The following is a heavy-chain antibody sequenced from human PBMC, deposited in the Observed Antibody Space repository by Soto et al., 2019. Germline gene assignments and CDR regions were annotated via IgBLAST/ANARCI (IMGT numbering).Heavy chain of an antibody. CDR2: IGGYNGNT. D-gene: IGHD6-13*01. V-gene: IGHV1-18*01. CDR3: ATAIAATGPADS. CDR1: GYTFSNNG. J-gene: IGHJ4*02. Sequence: VQSGGEVKKPGASVKVSCKASGYTFSNNGFSWVRQAPGQGLEWMGWIGGYNGNTNYAPKFQGRVTMTADTSTSTAHMKLRGLRSDDTAVYYCATAIAATGPADSWGQGTLVTVSS.